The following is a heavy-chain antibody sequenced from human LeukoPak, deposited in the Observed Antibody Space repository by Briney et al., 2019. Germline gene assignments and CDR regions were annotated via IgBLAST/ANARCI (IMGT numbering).Heavy chain of an antibody. CDR3: ARGLITIVGGDNWFDP. CDR1: GFSISSYY. CDR2: IYYTGNT. D-gene: IGHD3-10*01. Sequence: SETLSLTCTASGFSISSYYWSWIRQPPGKGLEWMGYIYYTGNTNYNPSLKSRVTISVDTSKNQFSLKLSSVTAADTAVYYCARGLITIVGGDNWFDPWGQGTLVTVSS. V-gene: IGHV4-59*01. J-gene: IGHJ5*02.